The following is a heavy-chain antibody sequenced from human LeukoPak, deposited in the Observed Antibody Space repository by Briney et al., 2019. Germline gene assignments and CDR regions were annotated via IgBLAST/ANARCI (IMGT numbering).Heavy chain of an antibody. J-gene: IGHJ4*02. V-gene: IGHV1-2*02. Sequence: ASVKASCKASGYTFTGYYMHWVRQAPGQGLEWMGGINPNSGGTNYAQKFQGRVTMTRDTSISTAYMELSRLRSDDTAVYYCATAFKYGSGSYYFDYWGQGTLVTVSS. CDR2: INPNSGGT. D-gene: IGHD3-10*01. CDR1: GYTFTGYY. CDR3: ATAFKYGSGSYYFDY.